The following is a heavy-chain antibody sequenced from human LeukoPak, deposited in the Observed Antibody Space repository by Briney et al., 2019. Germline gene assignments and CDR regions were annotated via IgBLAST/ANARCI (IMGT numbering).Heavy chain of an antibody. Sequence: GGSLRLSCAASGFIFSNFAMTWVRQVPGKGLESVSTITSSSEGTYYADSVKGRFTVSRDNSKRTLYLQMRNLRAEDTALYYCAKDLPLNFDLWGRGTLVAVSS. CDR1: GFIFSNFA. V-gene: IGHV3-23*01. J-gene: IGHJ4*02. CDR2: ITSSSEGT. CDR3: AKDLPLNFDL.